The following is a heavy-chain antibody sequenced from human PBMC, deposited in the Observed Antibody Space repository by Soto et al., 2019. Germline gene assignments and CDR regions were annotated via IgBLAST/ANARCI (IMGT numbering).Heavy chain of an antibody. V-gene: IGHV3-49*03. Sequence: GGSLRLSCTASGFTFGDYAMSWFRQAPGKGLEWVGFIRSKADGGTTEYAASVKGRFTISRDDSKSIAYLQMNRLKTEDTAVYYCTTESPLMIRYFDWSSTGDAFDIWGQGTMVTVS. CDR3: TTESPLMIRYFDWSSTGDAFDI. D-gene: IGHD3-9*01. CDR1: GFTFGDYA. J-gene: IGHJ3*02. CDR2: IRSKADGGTT.